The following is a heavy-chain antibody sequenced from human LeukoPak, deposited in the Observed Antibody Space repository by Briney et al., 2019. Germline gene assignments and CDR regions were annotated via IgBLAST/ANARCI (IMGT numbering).Heavy chain of an antibody. V-gene: IGHV1-8*01. Sequence: ASVKVSCKASGYTFTSYDINWVPQATGQGLEWMGWMNPNSGNTGYAQKFQGRVTMTRDSSISTAYMELSSLRSEDTAVYYCARMDYYDSRDNWFDPWGQGTLVTVSS. D-gene: IGHD3-22*01. CDR1: GYTFTSYD. J-gene: IGHJ5*02. CDR3: ARMDYYDSRDNWFDP. CDR2: MNPNSGNT.